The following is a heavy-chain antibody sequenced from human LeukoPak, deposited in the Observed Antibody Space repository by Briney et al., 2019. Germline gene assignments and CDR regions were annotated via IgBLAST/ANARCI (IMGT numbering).Heavy chain of an antibody. J-gene: IGHJ3*02. D-gene: IGHD3-22*01. CDR3: ARTHYYDSSGLPYRRAFDI. V-gene: IGHV1-18*01. CDR2: ISAYNGNT. Sequence: ASVKVSCKASGYTFTSYGISWVRQAPGQGLEWMGWISAYNGNTNYAQKLQGRVTMTTDTSTSTAYMELRSLRSDDTAVYYCARTHYYDSSGLPYRRAFDIWGQGTMVTVSS. CDR1: GYTFTSYG.